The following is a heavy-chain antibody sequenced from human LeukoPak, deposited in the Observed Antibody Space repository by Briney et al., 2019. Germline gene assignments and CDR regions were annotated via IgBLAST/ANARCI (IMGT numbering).Heavy chain of an antibody. CDR1: GFTFSSYS. V-gene: IGHV3-21*01. D-gene: IGHD3-22*01. Sequence: GGSLRLSCAASGFTFSSYSMNWVRQAPGKGLEWVSCISSSSSYIYYADSVKGRFTISRDNAKNTLYLQMNSLRAEDTAVYYCASPHRRYYDSSGYYYWGQGTLVTVSS. J-gene: IGHJ4*02. CDR2: ISSSSSYI. CDR3: ASPHRRYYDSSGYYY.